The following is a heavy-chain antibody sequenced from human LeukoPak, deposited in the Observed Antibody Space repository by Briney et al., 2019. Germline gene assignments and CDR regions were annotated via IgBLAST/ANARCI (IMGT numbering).Heavy chain of an antibody. D-gene: IGHD4-23*01. CDR3: TRARWEYYFDY. J-gene: IGHJ4*02. CDR2: ISADGSRT. CDR1: GFTFSNNW. V-gene: IGHV3-74*01. Sequence: GGSLRLSCADSGFTFSNNWMHWVRQAPGKGPVWVSRISADGSRTNYADPVKGRLTVSRDNAKNTLYLQMNSLRVEDTAVYYCTRARWEYYFDYWGQGDLVTVSS.